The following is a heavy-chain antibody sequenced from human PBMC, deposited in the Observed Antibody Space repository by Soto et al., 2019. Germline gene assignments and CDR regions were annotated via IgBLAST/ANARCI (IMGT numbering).Heavy chain of an antibody. V-gene: IGHV4-39*01. CDR1: GGSISSSSYY. Sequence: PSETLSLTCTVSGGSISSSSYYWGWIRQPPGKGLEWIGSIYYSGSTYYNPSLKSRVTISVDTSKNQFSLKLSSVTAADTAVYYCARSKDSVGRLGYWGQGTLVTVSS. D-gene: IGHD2-15*01. J-gene: IGHJ4*02. CDR2: IYYSGST. CDR3: ARSKDSVGRLGY.